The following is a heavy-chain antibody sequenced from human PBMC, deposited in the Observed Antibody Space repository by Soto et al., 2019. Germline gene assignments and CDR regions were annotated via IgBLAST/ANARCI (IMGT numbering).Heavy chain of an antibody. CDR2: ISGSGGST. CDR1: GFTFSSYA. CDR3: AKPLLPFIAAGRHAFDI. D-gene: IGHD6-13*01. J-gene: IGHJ3*02. Sequence: GGSLRLSCAASGFTFSSYAMSWVRQAPGKGLEWVSAISGSGGSTYYADSVKGRFTISRDNSKNTLYLQMNSLRAEDTAVYYCAKPLLPFIAAGRHAFDIWGQGTMVTVSS. V-gene: IGHV3-23*01.